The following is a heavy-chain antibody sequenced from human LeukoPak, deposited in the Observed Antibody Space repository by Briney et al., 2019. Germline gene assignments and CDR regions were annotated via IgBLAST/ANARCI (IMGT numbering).Heavy chain of an antibody. Sequence: PGGSLRLSCAASGFTFSSYAMSWVRQAPGKGLEWVSAISGSGGSTYYADSVKGRFTIPRDNSKNTLYLQMNSLRAEDTAVYYCAKGGVIGYCSSTSCQAQAYWGQGTLVTVSS. D-gene: IGHD2-2*01. CDR3: AKGGVIGYCSSTSCQAQAY. CDR2: ISGSGGST. V-gene: IGHV3-23*01. J-gene: IGHJ4*02. CDR1: GFTFSSYA.